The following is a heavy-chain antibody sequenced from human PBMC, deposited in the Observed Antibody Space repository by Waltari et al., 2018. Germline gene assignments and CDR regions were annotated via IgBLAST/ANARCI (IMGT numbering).Heavy chain of an antibody. J-gene: IGHJ4*02. CDR1: GFSFGASE. V-gene: IGHV3-48*03. CDR3: ARDDHGSGRRFEY. CDR2: MSSICSRL. Sequence: DVQLVESGGGLVPPGGSLRLSCAASGFSFGASEMNWARQAPGRGLEWVSYMSSICSRLEYADSVQGRFTVSRDNARNSLYLQMNSLRAADTAVYYCARDDHGSGRRFEYWGQGTLVTVSS. D-gene: IGHD3-10*01.